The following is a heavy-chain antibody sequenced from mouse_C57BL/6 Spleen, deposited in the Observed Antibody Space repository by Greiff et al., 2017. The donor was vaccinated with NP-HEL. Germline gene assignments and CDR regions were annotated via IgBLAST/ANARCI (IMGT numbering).Heavy chain of an antibody. CDR3: ARGEYDSWFAY. D-gene: IGHD2-4*01. Sequence: QVQLQQSGPELVKPGASVKISCKASGYSFTSYYIHWVKQRPGQGLEWIGWIYPGSGNTKYNEKFKGKAPLTADTSSSTAYMQLSSLTSEDSAVYYCARGEYDSWFAYWGQGTLVTVSA. V-gene: IGHV1-66*01. J-gene: IGHJ3*01. CDR2: IYPGSGNT. CDR1: GYSFTSYY.